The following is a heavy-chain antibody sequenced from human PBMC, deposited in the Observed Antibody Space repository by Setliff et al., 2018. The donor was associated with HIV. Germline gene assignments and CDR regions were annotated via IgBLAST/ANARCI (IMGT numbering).Heavy chain of an antibody. D-gene: IGHD6-6*01. V-gene: IGHV3-48*03. J-gene: IGHJ4*02. CDR3: AREDYSSSSRFDY. Sequence: GGSLRLSCAASGFTFSSYEMNWVRQAPGKGLEWVSYISSSGSTIYYADSVKGRFTISRDNAKNSLYLQMNNLRAEDTAVYYCAREDYSSSSRFDYWGQGTLVTVSS. CDR2: ISSSGSTI. CDR1: GFTFSSYE.